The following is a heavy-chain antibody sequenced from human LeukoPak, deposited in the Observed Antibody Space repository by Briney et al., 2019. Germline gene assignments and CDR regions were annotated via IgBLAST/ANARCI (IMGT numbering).Heavy chain of an antibody. CDR3: AKDLIFTGGDY. Sequence: GSLRLSCAVSGFTFSSYAMSWVRQAPGKGLEWVSGISGSGGAIYYADSVKGRFIISRDNSKNTLYLQMNSLRAEDTAVYYCAKDLIFTGGDYWGQGTLVTVSS. D-gene: IGHD2-8*02. J-gene: IGHJ4*02. V-gene: IGHV3-23*01. CDR1: GFTFSSYA. CDR2: ISGSGGAI.